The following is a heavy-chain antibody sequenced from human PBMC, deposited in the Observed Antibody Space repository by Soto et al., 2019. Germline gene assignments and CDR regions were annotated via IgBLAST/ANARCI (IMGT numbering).Heavy chain of an antibody. Sequence: QVQLVESGGGVVQPGRSLRLSCAASGFTFSSYGMHWVRQAPGKGLEWVAVISYDGSNKYYADSVKGRFTISRDNSKITLYLQMNSPRAEDTAVYYCAKEYGSSSLSPDFDYWGQGTLVTVSS. D-gene: IGHD6-13*01. J-gene: IGHJ4*02. CDR3: AKEYGSSSLSPDFDY. CDR1: GFTFSSYG. CDR2: ISYDGSNK. V-gene: IGHV3-30*18.